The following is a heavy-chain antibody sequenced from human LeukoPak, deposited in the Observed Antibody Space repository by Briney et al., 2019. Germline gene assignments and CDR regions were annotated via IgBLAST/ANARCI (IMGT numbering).Heavy chain of an antibody. CDR3: ARRPRYEAFGQDFDC. Sequence: GGSLRLSCAASGFTVSSNYMCWVRQAPGKGLEWVSVIYSGGSTYYADSVKGRFTISRDNSKNTLYLQMNSLRAEDTAVYYCARRPRYEAFGQDFDCWGQGTLVTVSS. V-gene: IGHV3-53*01. D-gene: IGHD3-10*01. CDR2: IYSGGST. J-gene: IGHJ4*02. CDR1: GFTVSSNY.